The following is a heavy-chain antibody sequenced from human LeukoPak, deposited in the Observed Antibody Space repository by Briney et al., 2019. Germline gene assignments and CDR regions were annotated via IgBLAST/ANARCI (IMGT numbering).Heavy chain of an antibody. CDR3: ARMGSGSYLI. D-gene: IGHD3-10*01. J-gene: IGHJ3*02. V-gene: IGHV4-59*01. Sequence: SETLSLTCTVSGGSISSFYWSWIRQPPGKGLEWIGYIYYSGSTNYNPSLKSRVTISVDTSKNQFSLKLSSVTAADTAVYYCARMGSGSYLIWGQGTMVTVSS. CDR2: IYYSGST. CDR1: GGSISSFY.